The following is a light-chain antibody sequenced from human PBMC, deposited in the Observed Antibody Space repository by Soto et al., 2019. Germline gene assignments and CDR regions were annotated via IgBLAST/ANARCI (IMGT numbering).Light chain of an antibody. V-gene: IGKV3-20*01. CDR2: GAS. CDR1: QSVSSSY. J-gene: IGKJ1*01. Sequence: EIVLTQSPGTLSLSPGERATLSCRASQSVSSSYLAWYQQKPGQAPRLLIYGASSRATGIPDRFSGSGSGTDFTLTISRLAPEDFAVYYWQQYGSSPRWTFGQGTKVEIK. CDR3: QQYGSSPRWT.